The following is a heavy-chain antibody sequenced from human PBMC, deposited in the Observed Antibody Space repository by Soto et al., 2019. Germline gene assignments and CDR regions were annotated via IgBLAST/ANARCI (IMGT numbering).Heavy chain of an antibody. CDR1: GFSLTTTSMG. CDR2: IYWDDDQ. D-gene: IGHD4-17*01. V-gene: IGHV2-5*02. CDR3: PHAGDYDLQSFDH. Sequence: QITLKESGPPLVRPAQTLTLTCAFSGFSLTTTSMGVAWIRQPPGKALEWLELIYWDDDQRYSPSLKDTLTISKDTSRSRVVLTISNMNPEDTGTYFCPHAGDYDLQSFDHWGPGTLVTVSS. J-gene: IGHJ4*02.